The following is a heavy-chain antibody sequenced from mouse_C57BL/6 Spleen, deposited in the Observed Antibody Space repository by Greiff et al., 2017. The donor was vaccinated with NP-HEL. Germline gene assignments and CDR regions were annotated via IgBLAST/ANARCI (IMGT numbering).Heavy chain of an antibody. CDR3: ARGVITTVGAELGRFDY. J-gene: IGHJ2*01. V-gene: IGHV8-12*01. Sequence: QVTLKVSGPGILQSSQTLSLTCSFSGFSLSTSGMGVSWIRQPSGKGLEWLAHIYWDDDKRYNPSLKSRLTISKDTSRNQVFLKITSVDTADTATYCCARGVITTVGAELGRFDYWGQGTTLTVSS. D-gene: IGHD1-1*01. CDR1: GFSLSTSGMG. CDR2: IYWDDDK.